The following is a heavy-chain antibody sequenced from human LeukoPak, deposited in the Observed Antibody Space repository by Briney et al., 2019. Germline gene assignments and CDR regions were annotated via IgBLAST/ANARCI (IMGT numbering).Heavy chain of an antibody. CDR3: ARDDYGSGSYLYYFDY. D-gene: IGHD3-10*01. Sequence: PGGSLRLSCAASGFTFSSYSMNWVRQAPGKGLEWVSYISISSSTIYYADSVKGRFPISRDNAKNSLYLQMNCLRAEDTAVYYCARDDYGSGSYLYYFDYWGQGTLVTVSS. CDR2: ISISSSTI. J-gene: IGHJ4*02. CDR1: GFTFSSYS. V-gene: IGHV3-48*01.